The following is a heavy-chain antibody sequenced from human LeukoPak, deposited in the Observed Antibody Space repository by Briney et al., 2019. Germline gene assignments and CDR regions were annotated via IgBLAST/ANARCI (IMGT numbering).Heavy chain of an antibody. CDR3: ARSYSNHLFGMDV. J-gene: IGHJ6*02. CDR1: GFIVTSYY. V-gene: IGHV3-66*01. Sequence: SGGSLRLSCEASGFIVTSYYMTWVRQAPGKGLEWVSVIYSGGTTYYADSVKGRVAISRDKSKNTVFLQMNSVRAEDTAVYYCARSYSNHLFGMDVWGQGTTVTVSS. D-gene: IGHD4-11*01. CDR2: IYSGGTT.